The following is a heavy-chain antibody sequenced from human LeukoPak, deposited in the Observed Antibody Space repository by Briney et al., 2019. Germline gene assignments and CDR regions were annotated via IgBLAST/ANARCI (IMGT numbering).Heavy chain of an antibody. V-gene: IGHV1-46*01. CDR2: INPSGGST. D-gene: IGHD6-19*01. J-gene: IGHJ4*02. CDR1: GYTFTSYY. Sequence: ASVKVSCKASGYTFTSYYMHWVRQAPGQGLEWMGIINPSGGSTSYAQKFQGRVTMTRDTSTSTVYMELSSLRSEDTAVYYCARDRKDGYSSGWFKNPPFDYWGQGTPVTVSS. CDR3: ARDRKDGYSSGWFKNPPFDY.